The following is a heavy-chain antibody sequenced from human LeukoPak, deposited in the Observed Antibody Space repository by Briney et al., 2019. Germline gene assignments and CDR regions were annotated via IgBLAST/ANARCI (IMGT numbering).Heavy chain of an antibody. D-gene: IGHD3-22*01. CDR2: IYYSGST. CDR1: GGSISSGGYY. Sequence: PSETLSLTCTVSGGSISSGGYYWSWIRQHPGKGLEWIGYIYYSGSTNYNPSLKSRVTISIDSSKTRFSLKLTSVTAADTAVYFCARHDSGDYYRGAFDIWGQGTMVTVSS. CDR3: ARHDSGDYYRGAFDI. J-gene: IGHJ3*02. V-gene: IGHV4-61*03.